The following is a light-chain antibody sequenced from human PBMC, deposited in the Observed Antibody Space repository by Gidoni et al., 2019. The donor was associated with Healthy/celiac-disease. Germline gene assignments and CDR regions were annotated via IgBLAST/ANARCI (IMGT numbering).Light chain of an antibody. CDR1: SSDVGGYNY. V-gene: IGLV2-14*01. CDR3: SSYTSSSTQV. CDR2: EVS. J-gene: IGLJ2*01. Sequence: QSAPTQPASVSGSPGQPITISCTGTSSDVGGYNYVSWYQQHPGKAPKLMIYEVSNRPSGVSHRFSGSKSGNTASLTISGLQAEDEADYYCSSYTSSSTQVFGGGTKLTVL.